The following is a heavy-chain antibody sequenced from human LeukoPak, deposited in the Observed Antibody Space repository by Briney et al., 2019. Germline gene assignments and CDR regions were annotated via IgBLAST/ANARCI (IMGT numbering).Heavy chain of an antibody. CDR1: GGSISSSSYY. J-gene: IGHJ4*02. CDR2: IYYSGST. D-gene: IGHD3-22*01. V-gene: IGHV4-39*01. Sequence: SETLSLTCTVSGGSISSSSYYWGWIRQPPGKGLEWIGSIYYSGSTYYNPSLKSRVTISVDTSKNQFSLKLSSVTAADTAVYYCARQGSGYYLIDYWGQGILVTVSS. CDR3: ARQGSGYYLIDY.